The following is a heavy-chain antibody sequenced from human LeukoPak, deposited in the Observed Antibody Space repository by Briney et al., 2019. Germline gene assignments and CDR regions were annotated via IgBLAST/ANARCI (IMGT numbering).Heavy chain of an antibody. J-gene: IGHJ4*02. CDR2: IKQSGTT. D-gene: IGHD4-11*01. V-gene: IGHV4-34*01. Sequence: SETLSLTCAVYGGSFSGYYWSWIRQPPGKGLEWIGEIKQSGTTNYNPSLKSRVTISVDTSKNQFSLKLSSVTAADTAVYYCARHLYSNYCFDYWGQGTLVTVSS. CDR1: GGSFSGYY. CDR3: ARHLYSNYCFDY.